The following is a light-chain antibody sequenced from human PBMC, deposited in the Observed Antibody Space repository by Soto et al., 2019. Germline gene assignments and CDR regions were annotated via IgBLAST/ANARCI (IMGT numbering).Light chain of an antibody. CDR3: HQYNDWPRT. CDR1: QSLSSN. Sequence: EIVVTRSPATLSVSPGERATLSCRASQSLSSNLAWYQQKPGQAPRLLIYGASTRAAGIPARFSGSGSETEFTLTISSLQSEDFAVYYCHQYNDWPRTFGQGTKVEIK. V-gene: IGKV3-15*01. J-gene: IGKJ1*01. CDR2: GAS.